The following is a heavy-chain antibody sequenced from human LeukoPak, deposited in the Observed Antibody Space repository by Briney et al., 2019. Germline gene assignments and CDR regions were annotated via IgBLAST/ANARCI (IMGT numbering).Heavy chain of an antibody. D-gene: IGHD3-22*01. Sequence: PSETLSLTCTVSGGSISTYYWNWIRQPAGKGLEWIGRIYISGSINYNPSLKSRVTMSVDTSKNQFSLKLSSVTAADTAVYYCVRDKGLGLFDYWGQGTLVTVSS. CDR2: IYISGSI. V-gene: IGHV4-4*07. CDR1: GGSISTYY. J-gene: IGHJ4*02. CDR3: VRDKGLGLFDY.